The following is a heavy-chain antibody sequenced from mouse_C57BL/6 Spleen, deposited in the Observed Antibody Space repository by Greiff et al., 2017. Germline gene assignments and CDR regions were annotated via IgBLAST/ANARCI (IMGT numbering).Heavy chain of an antibody. Sequence: VQLQQPGAELVKPGASVKMSCKASGYTFTSYWITWVQQRPGQGLEWIGDIYPGSGSTNYNEKFKSKATLTVDTSSSTAYMQLSSLTSGDSAVYDCAIWCYYYGSSYGYFDVWGTGTTVTVSS. CDR3: AIWCYYYGSSYGYFDV. V-gene: IGHV1-55*01. CDR2: IYPGSGST. J-gene: IGHJ1*03. CDR1: GYTFTSYW. D-gene: IGHD1-1*01.